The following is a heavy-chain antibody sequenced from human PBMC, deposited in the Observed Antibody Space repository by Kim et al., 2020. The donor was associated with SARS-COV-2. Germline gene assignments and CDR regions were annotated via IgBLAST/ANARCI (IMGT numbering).Heavy chain of an antibody. CDR1: RVNFNNAW. V-gene: IGHV3-15*01. Sequence: GGSLRLSCVASRVNFNNAWMSWVRQAPGKGLEWVGRIISEAAGGTTAYAAPVRGRFTISRDDSEKTAYLEIDSLKIEDTAVYYCTTDPGDAYGFGPGFWGQGTPVTVSS. CDR3: TTDPGDAYGFGPGF. J-gene: IGHJ4*02. CDR2: IISEAAGGTT. D-gene: IGHD3-16*01.